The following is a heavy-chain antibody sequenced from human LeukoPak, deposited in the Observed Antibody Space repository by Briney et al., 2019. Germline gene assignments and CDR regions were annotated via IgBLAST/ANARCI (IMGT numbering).Heavy chain of an antibody. CDR2: ISYDGSNK. D-gene: IGHD3-10*01. CDR1: GFTFSSYA. CDR3: ARVDLRRIAMVRCVMGYGMDD. J-gene: IGHJ6*02. V-gene: IGHV3-30*04. Sequence: GGSLRLSCAASGFTFSSYAMHWVRQAPGKGLEWVAVISYDGSNKYYADSVKGRFTISRDNSKNTLFLQMNSLRAEDTAVYYGARVDLRRIAMVRCVMGYGMDDWGQGTTVTVSS.